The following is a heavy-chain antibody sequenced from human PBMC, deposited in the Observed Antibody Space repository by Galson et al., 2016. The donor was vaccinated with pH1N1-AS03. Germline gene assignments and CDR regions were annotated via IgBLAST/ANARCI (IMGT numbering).Heavy chain of an antibody. CDR1: GFTFSNYG. CDR2: IKADGSEN. Sequence: SLRLSCAGSGFTFSNYGMSWVRQTPGKGLEWVANIKADGSENYNVDSVKGRFTISRDNGKNALYLQMNNLRSEDTAMYFCARTREYGRDYWGQGTLVTVSS. CDR3: ARTREYGRDY. V-gene: IGHV3-7*01. D-gene: IGHD2/OR15-2a*01. J-gene: IGHJ4*02.